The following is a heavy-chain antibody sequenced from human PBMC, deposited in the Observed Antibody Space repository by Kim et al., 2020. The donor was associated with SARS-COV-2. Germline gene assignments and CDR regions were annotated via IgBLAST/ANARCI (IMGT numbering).Heavy chain of an antibody. CDR1: GFTFILFA. CDR2: LSDSGGDT. Sequence: GGSLRLSCAASGFTFILFAMTWVRQAPGKGLEWVSILSDSGGDTFYADSVKGRFTISRDNSKNTLYLQMNSLRAEDTAVYYCAKKGIPARGKWYFDLGGRGPLLTVSS. D-gene: IGHD6-13*01. J-gene: IGHJ2*01. V-gene: IGHV3-23*01. CDR3: AKKGIPARGKWYFDL.